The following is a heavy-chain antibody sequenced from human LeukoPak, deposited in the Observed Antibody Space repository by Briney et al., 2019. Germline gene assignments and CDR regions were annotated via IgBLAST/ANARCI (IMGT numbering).Heavy chain of an antibody. CDR3: AKWGCSGGSCYPFDY. V-gene: IGHV3-21*04. J-gene: IGHJ4*02. Sequence: GGSLRLSCAASGFTFSSYTMNWVRQAPGKGLEWVSAISSSSSYIYYADSVKGRFTISRDNSKNTLYLQMNSLRAEDTAVYYCAKWGCSGGSCYPFDYWGQGTLVTVSS. D-gene: IGHD2-15*01. CDR2: ISSSSSYI. CDR1: GFTFSSYT.